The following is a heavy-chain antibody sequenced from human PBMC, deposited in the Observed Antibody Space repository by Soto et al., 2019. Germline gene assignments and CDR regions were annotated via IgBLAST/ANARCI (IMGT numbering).Heavy chain of an antibody. CDR3: ARDVGYHYDGSPSGQFDF. CDR1: GNSISTTNW. D-gene: IGHD3-22*01. CDR2: IYHSGST. V-gene: IGHV4-4*02. J-gene: IGHJ4*02. Sequence: SETLSLTCVVSGNSISTTNWWSRVRQSPGKGLEWIGEIYHSGSTNYNPSLKSRVTISVDKSKNQFSLKLSSVTAADTAVYYCARDVGYHYDGSPSGQFDFWGQGTLVTVSS.